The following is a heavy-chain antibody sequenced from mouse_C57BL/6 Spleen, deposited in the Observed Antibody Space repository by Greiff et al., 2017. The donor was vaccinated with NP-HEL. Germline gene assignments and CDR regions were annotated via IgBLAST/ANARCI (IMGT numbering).Heavy chain of an antibody. V-gene: IGHV1-82*01. CDR3: ARHGNYEGYAMDD. CDR1: GYAFSSSW. Sequence: QVQLQQSGPELVKPGASVKISCKASGYAFSSSWMNWVKQRPGKGLEWIGRIYPGDGDTSYNGKFKGKATLTADKSSSTAYMQLSSLTSEDSAVYFCARHGNYEGYAMDDWGQGTSVTVSS. J-gene: IGHJ4*01. CDR2: IYPGDGDT. D-gene: IGHD2-1*01.